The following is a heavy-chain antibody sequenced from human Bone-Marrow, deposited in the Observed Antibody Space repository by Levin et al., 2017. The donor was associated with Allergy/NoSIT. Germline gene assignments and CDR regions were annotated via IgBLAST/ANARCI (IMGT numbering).Heavy chain of an antibody. V-gene: IGHV3-30*04. Sequence: PGGSLRLSCSASGFIFSNYAMHWVRQAPGKGLEWVTGISNDGGEQNYPDSVKGRFTITRDNSKNTLILHMNSLRGEDTALYFCARAGVEDRTRIPNYFDFWGQGILVTVSS. D-gene: IGHD3-3*01. CDR3: ARAGVEDRTRIPNYFDF. J-gene: IGHJ4*02. CDR2: ISNDGGEQ. CDR1: GFIFSNYA.